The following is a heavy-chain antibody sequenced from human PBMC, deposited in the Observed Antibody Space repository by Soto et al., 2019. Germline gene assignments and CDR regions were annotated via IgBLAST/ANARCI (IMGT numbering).Heavy chain of an antibody. J-gene: IGHJ5*02. CDR3: AKAWEVNWFDP. V-gene: IGHV3-74*01. D-gene: IGHD1-26*01. CDR2: INSDGSST. Sequence: PGGSLRLSCAASGFTFSTYWMHWVRQAPGKGLVWVSRINSDGSSTSYADSVKGRFTISRDNAKNTLYLQMNSLRADDTAVYYCAKAWEVNWFDPWGQGTVVTVYS. CDR1: GFTFSTYW.